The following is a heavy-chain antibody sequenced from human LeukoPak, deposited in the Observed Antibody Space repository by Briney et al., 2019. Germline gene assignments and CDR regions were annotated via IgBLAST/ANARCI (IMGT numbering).Heavy chain of an antibody. V-gene: IGHV3-48*03. CDR3: ARVTAAGCDY. D-gene: IGHD6-13*01. Sequence: GRSLRLSCAASGFTFSSYEMSWVRQAPGKWLEWVSYISSSGSTIYYADSLKGRFTISRDNAKNSLYLQVNSLRAEDTAVYYCARVTAAGCDYWGQGTLVTVSS. CDR1: GFTFSSYE. CDR2: ISSSGSTI. J-gene: IGHJ4*02.